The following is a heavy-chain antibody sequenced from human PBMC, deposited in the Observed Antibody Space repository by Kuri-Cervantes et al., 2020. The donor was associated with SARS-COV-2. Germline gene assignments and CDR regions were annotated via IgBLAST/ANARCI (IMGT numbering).Heavy chain of an antibody. D-gene: IGHD3-10*01. V-gene: IGHV3-7*01. J-gene: IGHJ4*02. CDR2: IKQDGSEK. CDR3: ARTFGLNSGPFDY. CDR1: GFTFSSYW. Sequence: GESLKISCAASGFTFSSYWMSWVRQAPGKGLEWVANIKQDGSEKYYVDSVKGRFTISRDNAKNSLYLQMNSLRDEDTAVYYCARTFGLNSGPFDYWGQGALVTVSS.